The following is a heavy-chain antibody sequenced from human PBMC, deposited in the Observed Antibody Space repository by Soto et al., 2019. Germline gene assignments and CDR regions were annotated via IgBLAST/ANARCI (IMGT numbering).Heavy chain of an antibody. J-gene: IGHJ2*01. CDR3: ARGGSLYWYFDL. Sequence: QVQLVQSGAEVKKPGASVKVSCKASGYTFTNYAMHWVRQAPGQRLEWMGWINAGNGNTKYSQKFQGRVTITRDTSASTAYMERSSLRSEGTAVYYCARGGSLYWYFDLWGRGTLVTVSS. V-gene: IGHV1-3*01. D-gene: IGHD1-26*01. CDR2: INAGNGNT. CDR1: GYTFTNYA.